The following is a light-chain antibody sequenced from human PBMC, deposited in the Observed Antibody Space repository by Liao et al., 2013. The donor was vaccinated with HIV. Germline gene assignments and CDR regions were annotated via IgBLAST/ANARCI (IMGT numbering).Light chain of an antibody. CDR1: DIGDRS. CDR3: QTWDSSTVV. J-gene: IGLJ3*02. Sequence: SYVLTQPPSVSVAPGETARLTRGGDDIGDRSVHWYQQKPGQAPVLVIYYDDDRPSGSRERFSGSNSGNTATLTITGTQALDEADYYCQTWDSSTVVFGGGTKLTVL. V-gene: IGLV3-21*01. CDR2: YDD.